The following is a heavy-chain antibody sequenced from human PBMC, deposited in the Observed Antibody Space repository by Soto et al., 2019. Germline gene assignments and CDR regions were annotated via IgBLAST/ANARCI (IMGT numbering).Heavy chain of an antibody. V-gene: IGHV3-7*03. CDR3: AGWGGHDYNY. CDR1: GFTFSTYW. Sequence: EVQLLGSGGGLVQPGGSLRLSCVGSGFTFSTYWMNWVRQAPGKGLEWVANINPDGNVGTYVDSVRGRFTTSRDNAKKSPYLQMNSLRARDTAGYFCAGWGGHDYNYWGQGIMVTVSS. J-gene: IGHJ4*02. CDR2: INPDGNVG. D-gene: IGHD4-4*01.